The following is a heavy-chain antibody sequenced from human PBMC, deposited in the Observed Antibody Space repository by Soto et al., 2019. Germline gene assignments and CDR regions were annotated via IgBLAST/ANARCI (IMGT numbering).Heavy chain of an antibody. CDR3: GMQYFDFWSGYINVRYAFER. CDR2: INHSGTT. V-gene: IGHV4-34*01. J-gene: IGHJ3*02. D-gene: IGHD3-3*01. Sequence: PSETQSLTCAVYGGSFSGYYWSWIRQPPGKGLEWIGEINHSGTTNYNPSLKSRVTISVDTSKNQFSLELSSVTAADTAVYYCGMQYFDFWSGYINVRYAFERGGKGTMVTASS. CDR1: GGSFSGYY.